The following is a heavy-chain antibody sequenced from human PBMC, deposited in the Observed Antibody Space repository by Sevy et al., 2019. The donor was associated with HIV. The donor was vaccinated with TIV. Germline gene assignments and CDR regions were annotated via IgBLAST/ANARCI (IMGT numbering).Heavy chain of an antibody. J-gene: IGHJ4*02. CDR1: GGTFSSYA. CDR2: IIPIFGTA. V-gene: IGHV1-69*13. D-gene: IGHD2-2*01. Sequence: ASVKVSCKASGGTFSSYAISWVRQAPGQGLEWMGGIIPIFGTANYSQKFQGRVTITADESTSTAYMELSSLRSEDTAVYYCARECHSTSTCCHFDYWGQGTLVTDSS. CDR3: ARECHSTSTCCHFDY.